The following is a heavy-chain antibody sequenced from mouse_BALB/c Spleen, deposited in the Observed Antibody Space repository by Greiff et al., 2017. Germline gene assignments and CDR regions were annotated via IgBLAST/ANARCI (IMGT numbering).Heavy chain of an antibody. D-gene: IGHD2-1*01. CDR2: IRLKSNNYAT. V-gene: IGHV6-6*02. J-gene: IGHJ4*01. Sequence: DVMLVESGGGLVQPGGSLKLSCVASGFTFSNYWMNWVRQSPEKGLEWVAEIRLKSNNYATHYAESVKGRFTISRDDSKSSVYLQMNNLRAEDTGIYYCTPYGNYAMDYWGQGTSVTVSS. CDR3: TPYGNYAMDY. CDR1: GFTFSNYW.